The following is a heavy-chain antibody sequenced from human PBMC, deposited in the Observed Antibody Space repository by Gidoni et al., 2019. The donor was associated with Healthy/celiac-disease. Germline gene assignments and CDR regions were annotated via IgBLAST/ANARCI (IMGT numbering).Heavy chain of an antibody. CDR3: ARREGSSGWYDWYFDL. CDR2: IKQDGSEK. CDR1: GFTFSSYW. D-gene: IGHD6-19*01. Sequence: EVQLVESGGGLVQPGGSLRLSCAASGFTFSSYWMSWVRQAPGKGLEVVANIKQDGSEKYYVDSVKGRFTISRDNAKNSLYLQMNSLRAEDTAVYYCARREGSSGWYDWYFDLWGRGTLVTVSS. J-gene: IGHJ2*01. V-gene: IGHV3-7*01.